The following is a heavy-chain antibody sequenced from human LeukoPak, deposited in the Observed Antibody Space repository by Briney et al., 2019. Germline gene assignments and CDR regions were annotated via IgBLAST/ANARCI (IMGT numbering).Heavy chain of an antibody. CDR2: IKQDGREK. D-gene: IGHD6-13*01. CDR3: TRDEAAATN. J-gene: IGHJ4*02. CDR1: GFTFSSYW. V-gene: IGHV3-7*01. Sequence: GGSLRLSCAGSGFTFSSYWMSWIRQAPGKGPEWVANIKQDGREKHYVDSVKGRFTISRDNAKSSLYLQMNSLRADDTAVYYCTRDEAAATNWGQGTLVTVSS.